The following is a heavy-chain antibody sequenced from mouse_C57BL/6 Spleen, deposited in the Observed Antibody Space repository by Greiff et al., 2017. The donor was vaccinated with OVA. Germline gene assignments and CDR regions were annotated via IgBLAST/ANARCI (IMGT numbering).Heavy chain of an antibody. CDR1: GYTFTDYN. J-gene: IGHJ2*01. Sequence: EVQLVESGPELVKPGASVKMSCKASGYTFTDYNMHWVKQSHGKSLEWIGYINPNNGGTSYNQKFKGKATLTVNKSSSTAYMELRSLTSEDSAVCYCAREGVYYGSSYDYWGQGTTLTVSS. CDR2: INPNNGGT. D-gene: IGHD1-1*01. V-gene: IGHV1-22*01. CDR3: AREGVYYGSSYDY.